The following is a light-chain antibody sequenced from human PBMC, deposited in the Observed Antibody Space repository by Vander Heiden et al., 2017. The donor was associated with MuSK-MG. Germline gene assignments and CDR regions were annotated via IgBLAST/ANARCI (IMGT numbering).Light chain of an antibody. Sequence: SYVLTQPPSVSVDPGQTARIPCAGNKIESKSVQWYQQMPGQAPMVVGQRDTDRPSGIPERFSGSNSGKTAKLKISRVEAGDEADDDGQVWDSSSDHVGFGGGTKMTVL. CDR1: KIESKS. V-gene: IGLV3-21*02. CDR2: RDT. CDR3: QVWDSSSDHVG. J-gene: IGLJ3*02.